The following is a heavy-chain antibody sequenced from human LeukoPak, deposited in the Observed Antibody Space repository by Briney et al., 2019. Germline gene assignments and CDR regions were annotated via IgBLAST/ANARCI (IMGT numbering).Heavy chain of an antibody. J-gene: IGHJ4*02. CDR2: MNPNSGNT. D-gene: IGHD6-19*01. Sequence: ASVKVSCKASGYTSTSYDINWVRQATGQGLEWMGWMNPNSGNTGSAQKFQGRLTMTRNTSISTAYMELSSLRSEDTAVYYCARRSQAGGTGIGYWGQGTLVTVSS. CDR1: GYTSTSYD. V-gene: IGHV1-8*01. CDR3: ARRSQAGGTGIGY.